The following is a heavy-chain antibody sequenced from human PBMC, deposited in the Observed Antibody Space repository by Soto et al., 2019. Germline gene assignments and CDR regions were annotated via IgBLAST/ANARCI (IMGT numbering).Heavy chain of an antibody. D-gene: IGHD1-26*01. J-gene: IGHJ6*02. CDR3: ARDYPRWDNYYYYGMDV. Sequence: QVQLVQSGAEVKKPGASVKVSCKASGYTFTSYGISWVRQAPGQGLEWMGWISAYNGNTNYAQKLQGRVNMTTDPSASTAYMELMSLRSDDTAVYYCARDYPRWDNYYYYGMDVWGQGTTVTVSS. V-gene: IGHV1-18*04. CDR2: ISAYNGNT. CDR1: GYTFTSYG.